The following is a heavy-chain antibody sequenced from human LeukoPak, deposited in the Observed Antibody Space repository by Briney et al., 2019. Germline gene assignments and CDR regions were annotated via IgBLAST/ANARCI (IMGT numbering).Heavy chain of an antibody. V-gene: IGHV3-30*02. J-gene: IGHJ4*02. Sequence: GGSLRLSCAASGFTFRSYGMHWVRQAPGKGLEWVAFIRYDGSYKNYADSVKGRFTISRDNSKNILYLQMNSLRAEATAVYYCAKDQGVTTASDYWGQGTLVTVSS. CDR2: IRYDGSYK. CDR3: AKDQGVTTASDY. D-gene: IGHD1-26*01. CDR1: GFTFRSYG.